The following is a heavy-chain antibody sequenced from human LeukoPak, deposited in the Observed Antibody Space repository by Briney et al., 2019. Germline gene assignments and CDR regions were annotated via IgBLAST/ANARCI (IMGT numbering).Heavy chain of an antibody. J-gene: IGHJ4*02. CDR3: ARESSSWPFFDY. D-gene: IGHD6-13*01. Sequence: SETLSLTCTVSGGSITSSTYYWGWIRQSPAKGLEWIGSIYYSGKTYYNPSLKSRVTMSVDTSKNQFSLKLSSVTAADTAVYYCARESSSWPFFDYWGQGTLVTVSS. CDR2: IYYSGKT. CDR1: GGSITSSTYY. V-gene: IGHV4-39*07.